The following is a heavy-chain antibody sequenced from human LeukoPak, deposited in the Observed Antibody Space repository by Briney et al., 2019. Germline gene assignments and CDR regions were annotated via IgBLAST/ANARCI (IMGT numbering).Heavy chain of an antibody. D-gene: IGHD3-9*01. CDR1: GFTFSTYT. V-gene: IGHV3-48*01. CDR2: ISTSGSTI. J-gene: IGHJ4*02. CDR3: ATDQRYAFDY. Sequence: GGSLRLSCAASGFTFSTYTMNWVRQAPGKGLEWVSFISTSGSTIHYADSVKGRVTISRDDGKNTLYLHMNSLRGDDTAVYYCATDQRYAFDYWGQGILVTVSS.